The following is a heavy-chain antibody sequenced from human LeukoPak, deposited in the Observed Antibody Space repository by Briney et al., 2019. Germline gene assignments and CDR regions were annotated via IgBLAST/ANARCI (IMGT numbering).Heavy chain of an antibody. CDR2: MSYDGSNT. V-gene: IGHV3-30-3*01. D-gene: IGHD6-19*01. Sequence: PGGSLRLSCAASGFTFSTYAMHWVRQAPGKGLEWVAVMSYDGSNTYYADSVNGRLTISRDNSKNTLYLQMSSLRAEDTAVYNCAREAGSSGRLYYFDYWGQGTLVTVSS. CDR3: AREAGSSGRLYYFDY. J-gene: IGHJ4*02. CDR1: GFTFSTYA.